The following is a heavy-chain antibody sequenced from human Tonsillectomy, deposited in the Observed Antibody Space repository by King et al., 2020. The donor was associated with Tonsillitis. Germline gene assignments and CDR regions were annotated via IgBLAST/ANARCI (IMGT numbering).Heavy chain of an antibody. Sequence: QLQESGPGLVKPSETLSLTCTVSGGSISSYYWSWIRQPPGKGLEWIGYIYYSGSTNYNPSLKSRVTISVDTSKNQFSLKLSSVTAADTAVYYCVRARGDDAFDIWGQGTMVTVSS. CDR2: IYYSGST. D-gene: IGHD3-10*01. J-gene: IGHJ3*02. CDR1: GGSISSYY. V-gene: IGHV4-59*01. CDR3: VRARGDDAFDI.